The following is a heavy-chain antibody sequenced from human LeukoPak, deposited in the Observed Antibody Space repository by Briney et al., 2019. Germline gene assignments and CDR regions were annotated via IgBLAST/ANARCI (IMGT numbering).Heavy chain of an antibody. CDR3: AELGITMIGGV. Sequence: GGSLRLSCAASGFTFSSCAMNWVRQPPGKGLEWVSGISGSGGITHYADSVRGRFTISRDNAKNSLYLQMNSLRAEDTAVYYCAELGITMIGGVWGKGTTVTISS. V-gene: IGHV3-23*01. J-gene: IGHJ6*04. CDR1: GFTFSSCA. D-gene: IGHD3-10*02. CDR2: ISGSGGIT.